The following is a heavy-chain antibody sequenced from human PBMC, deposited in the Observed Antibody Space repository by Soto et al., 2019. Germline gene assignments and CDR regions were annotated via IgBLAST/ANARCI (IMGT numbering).Heavy chain of an antibody. CDR2: INPSGGST. CDR3: ARDYYDSSGYYRDAFDI. J-gene: IGHJ3*02. V-gene: IGHV1-46*01. Sequence: ASVKVSCKASGYTFTSYYMHWVRQAPGQGLEWMGIINPSGGSTSYAQKFQGRVTMTRDTSTSTVYMELSSLRFEDTAVYYCARDYYDSSGYYRDAFDIWGQGTMVTVS. CDR1: GYTFTSYY. D-gene: IGHD3-22*01.